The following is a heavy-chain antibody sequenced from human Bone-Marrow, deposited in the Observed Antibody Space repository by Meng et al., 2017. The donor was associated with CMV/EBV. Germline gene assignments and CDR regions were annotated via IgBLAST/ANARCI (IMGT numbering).Heavy chain of an antibody. D-gene: IGHD4-11*01. CDR2: IYHSGST. CDR3: ARGDGGYSKEFYYYGMDV. Sequence: SETLSLTCTVSGYSISSGYYWGWIRQPPGKGLEWIGSIYHSGSTYYNPSLKSRVTISVDTSKNQFSLKLSSVTAADTAVYYCARGDGGYSKEFYYYGMDVWGQGTTVTVSS. J-gene: IGHJ6*02. CDR1: GYSISSGYY. V-gene: IGHV4-38-2*02.